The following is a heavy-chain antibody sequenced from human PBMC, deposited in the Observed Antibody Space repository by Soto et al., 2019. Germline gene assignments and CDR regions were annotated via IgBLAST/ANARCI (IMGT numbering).Heavy chain of an antibody. CDR3: ARVGGDCSSTSCPLDY. D-gene: IGHD2-2*01. V-gene: IGHV4-30-2*01. Sequence: TLSLTCAVAGCSISSGGYSWSWIGQPPGKGLEWIGYIYHSGRTYYNPSLKSRVTISADRSKNQFSLKLSSVTAADTAVYYCARVGGDCSSTSCPLDYWGQGTLVTVSS. CDR2: IYHSGRT. J-gene: IGHJ4*02. CDR1: GCSISSGGYS.